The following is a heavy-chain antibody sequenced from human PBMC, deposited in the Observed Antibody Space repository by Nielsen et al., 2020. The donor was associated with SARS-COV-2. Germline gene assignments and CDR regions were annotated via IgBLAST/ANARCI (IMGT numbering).Heavy chain of an antibody. V-gene: IGHV3-30*18. Sequence: GSLKISCAASGFNFNNYGLDWVRQAPGKGLEWVASISYEGSKKYYADSLTGRFTVSRDTSKNTVYLQMNSLSVEDTAVYYCAKRRAVFMLTFGGEGAMDVWGQGTTVSVSS. CDR1: GFNFNNYG. CDR3: AKRRAVFMLTFGGEGAMDV. D-gene: IGHD3-16*01. J-gene: IGHJ6*02. CDR2: ISYEGSKK.